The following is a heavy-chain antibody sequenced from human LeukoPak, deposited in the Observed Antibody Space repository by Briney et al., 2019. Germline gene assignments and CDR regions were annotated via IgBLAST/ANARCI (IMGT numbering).Heavy chain of an antibody. J-gene: IGHJ4*02. CDR2: IYSGGST. CDR1: GFTVSSNS. V-gene: IGHV3-53*01. Sequence: GGSLRLSCTVSGFTVSSNSMSWVRQAPGKGLEWVSVIYSGGSTYYADSVKGRFTISRDNSKNTLYLQMNSLRAEDTAVYYCASGNFDYWGQGTLVTVSS. CDR3: ASGNFDY.